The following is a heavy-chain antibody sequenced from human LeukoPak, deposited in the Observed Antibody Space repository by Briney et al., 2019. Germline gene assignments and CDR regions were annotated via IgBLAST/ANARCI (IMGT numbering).Heavy chain of an antibody. CDR1: GGSISSSSYY. CDR2: FYYSGST. Sequence: PSETLSLTCTVSGGSISSSSYYWGWIRQPPGKGLEGIGSFYYSGSTYYNPSLKSRVTISVDTSKNQFSLKLSSVTAADTAVYYCARNARSIAVAVSWGQGTLVTVSS. J-gene: IGHJ5*02. CDR3: ARNARSIAVAVS. D-gene: IGHD6-19*01. V-gene: IGHV4-39*01.